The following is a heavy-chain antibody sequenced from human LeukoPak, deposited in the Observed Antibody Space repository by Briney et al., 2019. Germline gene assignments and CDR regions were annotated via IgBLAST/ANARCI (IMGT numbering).Heavy chain of an antibody. J-gene: IGHJ4*02. Sequence: PSETLSLTCSVSGGSINSSSYYWGWIRQPPGKGLEWFGSIYYSGSTYYNPSLKSRVTISVDPSKNQFSLKLSSVTAAATAVYYCARVGNGSYYLFDYWGQGNLVTVSS. CDR1: GGSINSSSYY. CDR3: ARVGNGSYYLFDY. CDR2: IYYSGST. V-gene: IGHV4-39*07. D-gene: IGHD1-26*01.